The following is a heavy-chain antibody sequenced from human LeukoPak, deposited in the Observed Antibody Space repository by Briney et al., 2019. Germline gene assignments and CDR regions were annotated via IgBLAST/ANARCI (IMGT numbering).Heavy chain of an antibody. D-gene: IGHD3-22*01. Sequence: ASVKVSCKASGYTFTSYYMHWVRQAPGQGLEWMGIINPSGGSTSYAQKFQGRVTMTRDMSTSTDYMELSSLRSEDTAVYYCARYYYYYDSSGYFLSSGVDYWGQGTLVTVSS. CDR3: ARYYYYYDSSGYFLSSGVDY. J-gene: IGHJ4*02. V-gene: IGHV1-46*01. CDR1: GYTFTSYY. CDR2: INPSGGST.